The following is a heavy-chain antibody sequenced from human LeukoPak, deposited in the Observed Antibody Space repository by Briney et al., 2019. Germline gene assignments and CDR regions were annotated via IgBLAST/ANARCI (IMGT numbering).Heavy chain of an antibody. V-gene: IGHV3-23*01. CDR2: ISGSGGST. D-gene: IGHD3-22*01. CDR3: ARDRRLGYYYDSSGYRGVDY. CDR1: GFTFSSYA. Sequence: PGGSLRLSCAASGFTFSSYAMSWVRQAPGKGLEWVSAISGSGGSTYYADSVKGRFTISRDNAKNSLYLQMNSLRAEDTAVYYCARDRRLGYYYDSSGYRGVDYWGQGTLVTVSS. J-gene: IGHJ4*02.